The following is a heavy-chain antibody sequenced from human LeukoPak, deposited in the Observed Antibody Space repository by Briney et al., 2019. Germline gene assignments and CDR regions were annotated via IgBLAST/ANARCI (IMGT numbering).Heavy chain of an antibody. V-gene: IGHV1-2*02. D-gene: IGHD3-22*01. J-gene: IGHJ3*02. CDR1: GYTLTGYY. CDR3: ARGPSDSSGYYYEGDAFDI. CDR2: INPNNGGT. Sequence: ASVKVSCKASGYTLTGYYMNWVRQAPGQGLEWMGWINPNNGGTNYGQKFQGRVTMTRDTSISIVYMELGRLRSDDTAVYYCARGPSDSSGYYYEGDAFDIWGQGTVVTVSS.